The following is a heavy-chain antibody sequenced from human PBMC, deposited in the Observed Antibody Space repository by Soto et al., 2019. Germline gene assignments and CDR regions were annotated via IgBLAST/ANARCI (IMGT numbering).Heavy chain of an antibody. V-gene: IGHV3-23*01. CDR1: GFTFSSYA. Sequence: GGSLRLSCAASGFTFSSYAMSWVRQAPGKGLEWVSAISGSGGSTYYADSVKGRFTISRDNSKNTLYLQMNSLKAEDTAVYYCANALDYDFWSGYYRYRHYFDYWGQGTLVTVSS. CDR2: ISGSGGST. D-gene: IGHD3-3*01. J-gene: IGHJ4*02. CDR3: ANALDYDFWSGYYRYRHYFDY.